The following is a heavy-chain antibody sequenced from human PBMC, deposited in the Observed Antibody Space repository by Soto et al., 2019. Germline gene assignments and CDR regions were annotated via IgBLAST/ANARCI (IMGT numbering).Heavy chain of an antibody. Sequence: QVQLVQSGAEVKKPGSSVKVSCKASGGTFSSYTISWVRQAPGQGLEWMGRIIPILGIANYAQKFQGRVTSTEDKSTSTAYMELSSLRSEDTAVYYCARVSYGYKGDFDYWGQGTLVTVSS. CDR1: GGTFSSYT. J-gene: IGHJ4*02. D-gene: IGHD5-18*01. CDR3: ARVSYGYKGDFDY. CDR2: IIPILGIA. V-gene: IGHV1-69*02.